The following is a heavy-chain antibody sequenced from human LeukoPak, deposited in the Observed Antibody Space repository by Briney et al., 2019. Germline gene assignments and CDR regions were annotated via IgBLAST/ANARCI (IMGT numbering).Heavy chain of an antibody. V-gene: IGHV3-21*01. Sequence: PGGSLRLSGAASGFTFSSYSMNWVRQAPGKGLEWVSSISSSSSYIYYADSVKGRFTISRDNAKNSLYLQMNSLRAEDTAVYYCARDLGYYDSSVPWGQGTLVTVSS. D-gene: IGHD3-22*01. CDR3: ARDLGYYDSSVP. CDR1: GFTFSSYS. CDR2: ISSSSSYI. J-gene: IGHJ5*02.